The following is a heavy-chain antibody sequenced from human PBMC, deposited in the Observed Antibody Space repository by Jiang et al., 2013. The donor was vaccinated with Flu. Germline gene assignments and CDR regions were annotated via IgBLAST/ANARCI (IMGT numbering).Heavy chain of an antibody. CDR2: ISAYNGNT. D-gene: IGHD1-14*01. CDR3: ARDRLDAHRASKNRYYYGMDV. CDR1: GYTFTSYG. J-gene: IGHJ6*02. V-gene: IGHV1-18*01. Sequence: AEVKKPGASVKVSCKASGYTFTSYGISWVRQAPGQGLEWMGWISAYNGNTNYAQKLQGRVTMTTDTSTSTAYMELRSLRSDDTAVYYCARDRLDAHRASKNRYYYGMDVWGQGTTVTVSS.